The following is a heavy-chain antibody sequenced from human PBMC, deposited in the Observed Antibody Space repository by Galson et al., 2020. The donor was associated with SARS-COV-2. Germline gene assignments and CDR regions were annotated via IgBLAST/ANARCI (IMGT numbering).Heavy chain of an antibody. CDR1: GGSFSGYY. D-gene: IGHD6-19*01. Sequence: SETLSLTCAVYGGSFSGYYWSWIRQPPGKGLEWIGEINHSGSTNYNPSLKSRVTISVDTSKNQFSLKLSSVTAADTAVYYCARAMIAVAARGASLHYYYDGMDVWGQGTTVTVSS. V-gene: IGHV4-34*01. J-gene: IGHJ6*02. CDR2: INHSGST. CDR3: ARAMIAVAARGASLHYYYDGMDV.